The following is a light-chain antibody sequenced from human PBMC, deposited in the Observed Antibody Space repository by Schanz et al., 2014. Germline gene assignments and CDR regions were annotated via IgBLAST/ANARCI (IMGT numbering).Light chain of an antibody. CDR2: AGT. Sequence: QSALTQPASVSGSPGQSITISCTGTSSDAGSYDLVSWYQQHPGKAPKLMIYAGTKRPSGVSNRFSGSKSANTASLTISGLQAEDEADYYCCSYAGSSTWVFGGGTKLTVL. J-gene: IGLJ3*02. V-gene: IGLV2-23*01. CDR1: SSDAGSYDL. CDR3: CSYAGSSTWV.